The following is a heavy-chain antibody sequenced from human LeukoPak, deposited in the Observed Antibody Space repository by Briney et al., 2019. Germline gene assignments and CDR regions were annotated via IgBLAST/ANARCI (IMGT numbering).Heavy chain of an antibody. CDR3: ARETRNYYDSIGYYLFDY. J-gene: IGHJ4*02. CDR1: GGSISTYD. Sequence: SETLSLTCTVSGGSISTYDWSWLRQPAGKRLEWIGRISASGSTRYNPSLKSRVTMSVDTSKNQFSLKLSSVTAADTAIYYCARETRNYYDSIGYYLFDYWGQGTLVTVSS. V-gene: IGHV4-4*07. CDR2: ISASGST. D-gene: IGHD3-22*01.